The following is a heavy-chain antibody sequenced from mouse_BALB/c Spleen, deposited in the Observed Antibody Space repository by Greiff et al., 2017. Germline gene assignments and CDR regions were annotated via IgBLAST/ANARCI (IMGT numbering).Heavy chain of an antibody. J-gene: IGHJ2*01. CDR2: ILPGSGST. V-gene: IGHV1-9*01. Sequence: QVTLKESGAELMKPGASVKISCKATGYTFSSYWIEWVKQRPGHGLEWIGEILPGSGSTNYNEKFKGKATFTADTSSNTAYMQLSSLTSEDSAVYYCAREFTTVVAHFDYWGQGTTLTVSS. CDR3: AREFTTVVAHFDY. D-gene: IGHD1-1*01. CDR1: GYTFSSYW.